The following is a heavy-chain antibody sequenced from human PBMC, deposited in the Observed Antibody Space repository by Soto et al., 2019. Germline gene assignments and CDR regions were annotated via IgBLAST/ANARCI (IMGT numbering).Heavy chain of an antibody. CDR1: GFTFSNAW. J-gene: IGHJ5*02. Sequence: GGSLRLSCAASGFTFSNAWMSWVRQAPGKGLEWVGRIKSKTDGGTTDYAAPVKGRFTISRDDSKNTLYLQMNSLKTEDTAVYYCTTDWVVPAASWFAPWGQGTLVIVSA. CDR3: TTDWVVPAASWFAP. V-gene: IGHV3-15*01. CDR2: IKSKTDGGTT. D-gene: IGHD2-2*01.